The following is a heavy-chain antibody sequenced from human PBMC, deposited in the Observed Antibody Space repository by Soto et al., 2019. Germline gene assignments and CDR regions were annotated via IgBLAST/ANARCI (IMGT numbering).Heavy chain of an antibody. V-gene: IGHV3-11*01. D-gene: IGHD1-20*01. CDR1: GFRFSDYY. Sequence: QVQLVESGGCLVKPGGSLRLSCAASGFRFSDYYMGWIRQAPGKGLEGLAYVHTEGRTDFVPGSVKGRFTSSRDNAENSLHLQMNSLRVEDTAVYYCARDPRGHAFHVYGSVELWGQGTVVTVSS. CDR3: ARDPRGHAFHVYGSVEL. J-gene: IGHJ4*02. CDR2: VHTEGRTD.